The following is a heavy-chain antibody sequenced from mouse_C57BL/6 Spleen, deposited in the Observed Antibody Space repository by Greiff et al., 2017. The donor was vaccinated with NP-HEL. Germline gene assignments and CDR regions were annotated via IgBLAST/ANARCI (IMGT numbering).Heavy chain of an antibody. CDR1: GYTFTGYW. Sequence: VQLQQSGAELMKPGASVKLSCKATGYTFTGYWIEWVKQRPGHGLEWIGEILPGSGSTNYNEKVKGKATFTADTSSTTSYIQLSILTTDDSAIYYCARHGSSGYYSMDYWGQGTSVTVSS. CDR2: ILPGSGST. V-gene: IGHV1-9*01. D-gene: IGHD1-1*01. CDR3: ARHGSSGYYSMDY. J-gene: IGHJ4*01.